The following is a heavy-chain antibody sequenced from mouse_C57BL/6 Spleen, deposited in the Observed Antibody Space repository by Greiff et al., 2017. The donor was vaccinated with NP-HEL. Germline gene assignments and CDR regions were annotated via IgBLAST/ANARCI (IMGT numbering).Heavy chain of an antibody. J-gene: IGHJ3*01. V-gene: IGHV1-61*01. Sequence: QVQLQQPGAELVRPGSSVKLSCKASGYTFTSYWMDWVKQRPGQGLEWIGNIYPSDSETHYNQKFKDKATLTVDKSSSTAYMQLSSLTSEDSAVYYCASFPGSSSPWFAYWGQGTLVTVSA. CDR3: ASFPGSSSPWFAY. CDR1: GYTFTSYW. D-gene: IGHD1-1*01. CDR2: IYPSDSET.